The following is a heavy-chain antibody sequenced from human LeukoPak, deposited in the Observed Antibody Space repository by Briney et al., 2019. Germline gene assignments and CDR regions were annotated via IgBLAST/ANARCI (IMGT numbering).Heavy chain of an antibody. CDR3: ARDMSSGTAMVEDQFDY. Sequence: SQTLSLTCAISGDSVSSNSAAWNWIRQSPSRGLEWLGRTYYRSKWYNDYAISVKSRITINPDTSKNQFSLQLNSVTPEDTAVYYCARDMSSGTAMVEDQFDYWGQGTLVIVSS. J-gene: IGHJ4*02. CDR2: TYYRSKWYN. V-gene: IGHV6-1*01. D-gene: IGHD5-18*01. CDR1: GDSVSSNSAA.